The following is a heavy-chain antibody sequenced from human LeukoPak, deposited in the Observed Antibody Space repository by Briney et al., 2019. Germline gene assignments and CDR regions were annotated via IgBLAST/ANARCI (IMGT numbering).Heavy chain of an antibody. Sequence: GGSLRLSCAASGFTFGGYNMSWVRQAPGKGLEWVSSISSSSTYIYYADPVKGRFTISRDNAKNSLSLLMSSLRAEDTAVYFCVRARGRQERHFDVWGQGTMVTVSS. D-gene: IGHD1-1*01. J-gene: IGHJ3*01. CDR3: VRARGRQERHFDV. CDR1: GFTFGGYN. V-gene: IGHV3-21*01. CDR2: ISSSSTYI.